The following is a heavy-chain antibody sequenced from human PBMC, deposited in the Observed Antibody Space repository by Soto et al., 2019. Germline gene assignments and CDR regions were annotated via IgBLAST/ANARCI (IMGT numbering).Heavy chain of an antibody. D-gene: IGHD3-22*01. CDR1: GGTFSSYA. CDR3: ARGGTYYYDSSGYYNH. J-gene: IGHJ5*02. V-gene: IGHV1-69*13. Sequence: SVKVSCKASGGTFSSYAISWVRQAPGQGLEWMGGIIPIFGTANYAQKFQGRVTITADESTSTAYMELSSLRSEDTAVYYCARGGTYYYDSSGYYNHWGQGTLVTVSS. CDR2: IIPIFGTA.